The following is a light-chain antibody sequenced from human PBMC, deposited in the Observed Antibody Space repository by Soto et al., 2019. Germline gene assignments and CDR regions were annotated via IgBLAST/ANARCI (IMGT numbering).Light chain of an antibody. Sequence: EIVMTQSPATLSVSPGERATLSCRASQSVSTNLAWYQQRPGQAPRLLIYGASARATGIPARFSGSGSGTEFTLTFSSLQSEDFAVYYCQQYNKWPLFTFGPGTRV. CDR3: QQYNKWPLFT. V-gene: IGKV3-15*01. CDR1: QSVSTN. J-gene: IGKJ3*01. CDR2: GAS.